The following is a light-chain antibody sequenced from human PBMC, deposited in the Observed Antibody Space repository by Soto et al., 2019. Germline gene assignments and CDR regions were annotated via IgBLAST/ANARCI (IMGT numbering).Light chain of an antibody. CDR3: QQYNSYPS. CDR2: DAS. V-gene: IGKV1-5*01. Sequence: TQSPATLSVFPGEKATLSCGASQSISSWLAWYQQKPWKAPKLLIYDASSLESGVPSRFSGSGSGTEFTLTISSLQPDDFATYYCQQYNSYPSFGQGTKVDIK. J-gene: IGKJ1*01. CDR1: QSISSW.